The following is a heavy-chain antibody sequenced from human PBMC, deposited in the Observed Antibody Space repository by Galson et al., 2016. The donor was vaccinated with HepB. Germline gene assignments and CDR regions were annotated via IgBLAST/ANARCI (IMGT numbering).Heavy chain of an antibody. CDR3: ARDRRYSYGPFDY. CDR1: GGTFSSYA. V-gene: IGHV1-69*13. Sequence: SVKVSCKASGGTFSSYAISWVRQAPGQGLEWMGGIIPIFGAPNYAQKFQGRVTITADESTSTTYMEMSSLRSEDTAVYYCARDRRYSYGPFDYWGQGTLATVSS. D-gene: IGHD5-18*01. J-gene: IGHJ4*02. CDR2: IIPIFGAP.